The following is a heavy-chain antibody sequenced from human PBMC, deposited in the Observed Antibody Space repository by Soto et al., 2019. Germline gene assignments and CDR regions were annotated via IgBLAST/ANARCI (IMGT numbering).Heavy chain of an antibody. CDR1: GFTFSSYA. D-gene: IGHD4-4*01. J-gene: IGHJ4*02. Sequence: GGSLRLSCAASGFTFSSYAMSWVRQAPGKGLEWVSAISGSGGSTYYADSVKGRFTISRDNSKNTLYLQMNSLRAEDTAVYYCAKDREIIGVITTPCPYFDYWGQGTLVTVSS. CDR3: AKDREIIGVITTPCPYFDY. V-gene: IGHV3-23*01. CDR2: ISGSGGST.